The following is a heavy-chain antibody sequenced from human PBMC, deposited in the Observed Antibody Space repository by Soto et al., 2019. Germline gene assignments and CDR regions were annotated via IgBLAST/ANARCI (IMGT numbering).Heavy chain of an antibody. Sequence: ASVKVSCKASGYTFTSYDINWVRQATGQGLEWMGWMNPNSGNTGYAQKFQGRVTMTRNTSISTAYMELSSLRSEDTAVYYCAREGEWLLYHYYMDVWAKGPRSPSP. CDR2: MNPNSGNT. CDR3: AREGEWLLYHYYMDV. D-gene: IGHD5-12*01. V-gene: IGHV1-8*01. CDR1: GYTFTSYD. J-gene: IGHJ6*03.